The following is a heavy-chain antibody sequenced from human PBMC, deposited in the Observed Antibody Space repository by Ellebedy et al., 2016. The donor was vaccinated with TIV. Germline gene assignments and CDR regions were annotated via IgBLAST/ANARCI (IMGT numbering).Heavy chain of an antibody. Sequence: PGGSLRLSCSSSGFTFSRHGMHWVRQAPDRGLEWVAVIYFDGTNLHYADSVKGRFTISRDNSRNILYLEMHNVRPEDTATYFCARDEGSPVVGAQGPIDHWGQGTPVYVSS. J-gene: IGHJ4*02. CDR3: ARDEGSPVVGAQGPIDH. D-gene: IGHD1-26*01. CDR2: IYFDGTNL. CDR1: GFTFSRHG. V-gene: IGHV3-33*01.